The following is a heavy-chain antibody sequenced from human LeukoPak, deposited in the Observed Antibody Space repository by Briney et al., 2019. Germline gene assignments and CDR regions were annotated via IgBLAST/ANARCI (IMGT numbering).Heavy chain of an antibody. V-gene: IGHV4-59*08. CDR2: IYYSGST. CDR3: ARAVEMATAYFDY. D-gene: IGHD5-24*01. Sequence: SETLSLTCTVSGGSISSYYWSWIRQPPGKGLEWIGYIYYSGSTNYNPSLKSRVAISVDTSKNQFSLKLSSVTAADTAVYYCARAVEMATAYFDYWGQGTLVTVSS. CDR1: GGSISSYY. J-gene: IGHJ4*02.